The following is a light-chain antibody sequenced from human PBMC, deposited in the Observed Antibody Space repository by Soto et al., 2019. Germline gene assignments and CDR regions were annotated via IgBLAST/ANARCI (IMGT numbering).Light chain of an antibody. Sequence: QSVLTQPASVSGSPGQSITISCTGTSSDVGGYNYVSWYQQHPGKAPKLMIYDVSTRPSGVSNRFSGSQSGNTASLTISGLQAEDEADYYCSSYTSSSTLNYVFGTGTKVTVL. CDR3: SSYTSSSTLNYV. CDR2: DVS. V-gene: IGLV2-14*01. J-gene: IGLJ1*01. CDR1: SSDVGGYNY.